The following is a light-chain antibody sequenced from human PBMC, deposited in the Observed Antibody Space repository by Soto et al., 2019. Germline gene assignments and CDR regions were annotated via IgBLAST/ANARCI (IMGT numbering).Light chain of an antibody. CDR1: QSIARF. CDR3: QQYETFSGT. Sequence: DLQMTQSPSSLSAAVGDRVTITCRASQSIARFLNWYQQKPGEVPKLLIFGASYLRSGVPSRFSGSGSGTKFTLTIASLQPDDFATYYCQQYETFSGTFGPGTKVDIK. V-gene: IGKV1-39*01. J-gene: IGKJ1*01. CDR2: GAS.